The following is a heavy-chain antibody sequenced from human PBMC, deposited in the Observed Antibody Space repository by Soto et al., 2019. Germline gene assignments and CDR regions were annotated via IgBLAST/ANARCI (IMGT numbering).Heavy chain of an antibody. CDR3: ARHRSSSSRDYFDY. Sequence: GESLKISCTTSGYKFTSYWIVWVRQMPGKGLEWMGIIYPGDSDTRYSPSFQGQVTISADKSTSTAFLQWSSLKASDSAMYFCARHRSSSSRDYFDYWGQGTLVTVSS. V-gene: IGHV5-51*01. D-gene: IGHD6-6*01. CDR1: GYKFTSYW. CDR2: IYPGDSDT. J-gene: IGHJ4*02.